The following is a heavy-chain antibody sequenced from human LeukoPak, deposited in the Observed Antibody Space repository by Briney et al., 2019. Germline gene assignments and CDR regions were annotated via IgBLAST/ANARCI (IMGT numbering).Heavy chain of an antibody. J-gene: IGHJ4*02. V-gene: IGHV3-21*01. CDR3: AREPEYSSSWYRIRGRDYFDY. CDR2: ISSSSSYI. Sequence: PGGSLRLSCAASGFTFSSYSMNWVRQAPGKGLEWVSSISSSSSYIYYADSVKGRFTISRDNAKNSLYLQMNSLRAEDTAVYYCAREPEYSSSWYRIRGRDYFDYWGQGTLVTVSS. D-gene: IGHD6-13*01. CDR1: GFTFSSYS.